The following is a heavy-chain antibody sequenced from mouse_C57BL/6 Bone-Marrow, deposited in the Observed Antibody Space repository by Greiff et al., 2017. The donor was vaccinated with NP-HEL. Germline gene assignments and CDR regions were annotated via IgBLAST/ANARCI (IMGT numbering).Heavy chain of an antibody. CDR2: FTMYSDAT. CDR3: SRSSSNWEATMDY. CDR1: YFAFMASA. D-gene: IGHD4-1*01. Sequence: VVESGAELVRPGSSVKLSCKDSYFAFMASAMHWVKQRPGHGLEWIGSFTMYSDATEYSENFKGKATLTANTSSSTAYMELSSLTSEDSAVYYCSRSSSNWEATMDYWGQGTSVTVDS. J-gene: IGHJ4*01. V-gene: IGHV1-49*01.